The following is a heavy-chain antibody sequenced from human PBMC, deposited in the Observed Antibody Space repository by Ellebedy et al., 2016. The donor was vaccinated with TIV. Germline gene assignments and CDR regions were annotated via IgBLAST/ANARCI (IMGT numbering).Heavy chain of an antibody. D-gene: IGHD2-21*02. CDR1: GFTFSSYA. V-gene: IGHV3-23*01. CDR2: ISGRDGNT. J-gene: IGHJ4*02. Sequence: GESLKISCAASGFTFSSYAMTWVRQAPGKGLEWVSAISGRDGNTYYADSVKGRFTISRDNSKNTLYLQMNSLRAEDTAVYYCAKVAAVTAMGFDYWGQGTLVTVSS. CDR3: AKVAAVTAMGFDY.